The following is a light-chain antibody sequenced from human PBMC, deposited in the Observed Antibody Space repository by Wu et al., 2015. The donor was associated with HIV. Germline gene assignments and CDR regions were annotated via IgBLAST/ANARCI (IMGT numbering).Light chain of an antibody. CDR3: QQYNSYSWT. CDR2: KAS. J-gene: IGKJ1*01. V-gene: IGKV1-5*03. CDR1: QSICSW. Sequence: DIQMTQSPSTLSASVGDRVTITCRASQSICSWLAWYQQKPGKSPKLLIVKASTLESGVPSRFSGSGSGTEFTLTISSLQPDDFATYYCQQYNSYSWTFGQGTKVEIK.